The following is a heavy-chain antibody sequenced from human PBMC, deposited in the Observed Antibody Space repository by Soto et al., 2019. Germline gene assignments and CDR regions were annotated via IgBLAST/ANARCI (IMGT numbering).Heavy chain of an antibody. D-gene: IGHD3-3*01. CDR3: ARDGYDFWSGYYFDY. J-gene: IGHJ4*02. V-gene: IGHV1-18*01. Sequence: GASVKVSCKASGYTFTSYGISWVRQAPGQGLEWMGWISAYNGNTNYAQKLQGRVTMTTDTSTSTAYMELRSLRSDDTAVYYCARDGYDFWSGYYFDYWGQGTLVPVSS. CDR2: ISAYNGNT. CDR1: GYTFTSYG.